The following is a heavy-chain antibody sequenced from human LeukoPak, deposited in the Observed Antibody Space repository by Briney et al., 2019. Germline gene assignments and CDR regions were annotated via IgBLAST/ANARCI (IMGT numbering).Heavy chain of an antibody. CDR3: ARLSPIAAEPDY. J-gene: IGHJ4*02. D-gene: IGHD6-13*01. CDR2: IYASGST. CDR1: GGSISSGSHN. Sequence: SQTLSLTCTVSGGSISSGSHNWSWVRQPAGKGLEWIGRIYASGSTNYNPSLKSRVTISVDTSKNQFSLKLSSVTAADTAVYYCARLSPIAAEPDYWGQGTLVTVSS. V-gene: IGHV4-61*02.